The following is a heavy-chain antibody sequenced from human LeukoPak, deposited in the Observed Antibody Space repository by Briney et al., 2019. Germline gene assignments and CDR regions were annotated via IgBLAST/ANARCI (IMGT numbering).Heavy chain of an antibody. CDR3: ARDRITMVRGPANAFDI. Sequence: GGSLRLSCAASGFTFSSFSMNWVRQAPGKGLEWVSSISVSSSSLYYADSVKGRFTISRDNAKNSLYLQMNSLRAEDTAVYYCARDRITMVRGPANAFDIWGQGTMVTVSS. CDR1: GFTFSSFS. CDR2: ISVSSSSL. J-gene: IGHJ3*02. V-gene: IGHV3-21*01. D-gene: IGHD3-10*01.